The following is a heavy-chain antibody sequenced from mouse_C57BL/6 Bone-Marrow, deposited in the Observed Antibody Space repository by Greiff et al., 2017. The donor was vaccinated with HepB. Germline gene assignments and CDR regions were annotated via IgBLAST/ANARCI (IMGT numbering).Heavy chain of an antibody. J-gene: IGHJ1*03. Sequence: VKLQESGPGLVQPSQSLSITCTVSGFSLTSYGVHWVRQSPGKGLEWLGVIWSGGSTDYNAAFISRLSISKDNAKIQVFFKMNSLQADDTAIYYCDRGIGYFDVWGTGTTVTVSS. CDR3: DRGIGYFDV. CDR2: IWSGGST. CDR1: GFSLTSYG. V-gene: IGHV2-2*01.